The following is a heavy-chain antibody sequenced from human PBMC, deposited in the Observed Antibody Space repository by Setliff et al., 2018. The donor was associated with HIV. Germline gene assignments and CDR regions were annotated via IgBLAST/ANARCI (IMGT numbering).Heavy chain of an antibody. CDR1: GESFSGYY. CDR3: ARHGSLGGQWLPPIDY. J-gene: IGHJ4*02. D-gene: IGHD6-19*01. Sequence: SETLSLTCAVYGESFSGYYWNWIRQPPGKGLEWIGEINHSGSTKYNPSLKSRVTISVDTSKKQFSLKLSSVTAADTAVYYCARHGSLGGQWLPPIDYWGQGTLVTVSS. CDR2: INHSGST. V-gene: IGHV4-34*01.